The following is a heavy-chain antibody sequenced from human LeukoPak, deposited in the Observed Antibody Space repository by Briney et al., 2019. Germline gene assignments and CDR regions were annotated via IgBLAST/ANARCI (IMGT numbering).Heavy chain of an antibody. CDR3: ARRGYSYGFFGRHNFDY. J-gene: IGHJ4*02. V-gene: IGHV4-59*12. D-gene: IGHD5-18*01. CDR1: GGSISSYY. CDR2: IYYSGST. Sequence: SETLSLTCTVSGGSISSYYWSWIRQPPGKGLEWIGYIYYSGSTNYNPSLKSRVTISVDTSNNQFSLKLSSVTAADTAVYYCARRGYSYGFFGRHNFDYWGQGTLVTVSS.